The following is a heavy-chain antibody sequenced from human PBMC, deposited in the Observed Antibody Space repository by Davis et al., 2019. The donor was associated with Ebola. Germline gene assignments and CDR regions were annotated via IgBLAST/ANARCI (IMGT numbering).Heavy chain of an antibody. CDR3: ARGGYSAYEPYFDY. D-gene: IGHD5-12*01. Sequence: MPSETLSLTCTASGGSISSYYWSWIRQPPGRGLEWIGYIYYSGSTSYNPSLKSRVTISVDTSKNQISLKLNSVTAADTAVYYCARGGYSAYEPYFDYWGQGTLVSVSS. CDR2: IYYSGST. J-gene: IGHJ4*02. V-gene: IGHV4-59*01. CDR1: GGSISSYY.